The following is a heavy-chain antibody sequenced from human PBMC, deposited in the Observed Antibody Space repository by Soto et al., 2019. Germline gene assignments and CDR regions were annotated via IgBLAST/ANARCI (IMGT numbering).Heavy chain of an antibody. D-gene: IGHD3-10*01. Sequence: QVQLVESGGGVVQPGRSLRLSCAASGFTFSSYGMHWVRQAPGKGLERVAVISYDGSNKYYADSVKGRFTISRDNSKNTLYLQMNSLRAEDTAVYYCAKDASRGAETLYLCDYWGQGTLVTVSS. CDR1: GFTFSSYG. CDR2: ISYDGSNK. V-gene: IGHV3-30*18. J-gene: IGHJ4*02. CDR3: AKDASRGAETLYLCDY.